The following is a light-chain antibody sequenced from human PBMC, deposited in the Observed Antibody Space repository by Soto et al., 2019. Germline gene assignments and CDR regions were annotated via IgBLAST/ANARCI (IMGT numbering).Light chain of an antibody. CDR1: QGVSRT. V-gene: IGKV3-15*01. CDR3: QQYHTWPST. CDR2: GAS. Sequence: DIVMTQSPATLSVAPGERATFSCRASQGVSRTLAWYQHKPGQAPRLLISGASTGATGIPARFSGSGSGTEFTLTISSLQSDDCAIYYCQQYHTWPSTFGGGTKVDIK. J-gene: IGKJ4*01.